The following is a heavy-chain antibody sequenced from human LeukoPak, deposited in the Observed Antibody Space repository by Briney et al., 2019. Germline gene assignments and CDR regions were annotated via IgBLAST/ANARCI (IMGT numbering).Heavy chain of an antibody. CDR2: MTPNSGNT. CDR1: GYTFTIYD. D-gene: IGHD2-2*02. CDR3: ARVGCSSTSCYTWFDP. Sequence: ASVKVSCKASGYTFTIYDINWVRQATGQGLEWMGWMTPNSGNTGYAQKFQGRVTMTRNTSISTAYMELSSLRSEDTAVYYCARVGCSSTSCYTWFDPWGQGTLVTVSS. J-gene: IGHJ5*02. V-gene: IGHV1-8*01.